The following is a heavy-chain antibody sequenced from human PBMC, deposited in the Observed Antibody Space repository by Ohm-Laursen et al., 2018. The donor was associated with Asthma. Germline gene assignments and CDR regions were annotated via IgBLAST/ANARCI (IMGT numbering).Heavy chain of an antibody. Sequence: GSSVKVSCNASGYTFTGYYMHWVRQAPGQGLEWMGRINPNSGGTNYAQKFQGRVTMTRDTSISTAYMELSRLRSDDTAVYYCARGYYDSSGYYLTLDYWGQGTLVTVSS. CDR1: GYTFTGYY. D-gene: IGHD3-22*01. CDR2: INPNSGGT. CDR3: ARGYYDSSGYYLTLDY. V-gene: IGHV1-2*06. J-gene: IGHJ4*02.